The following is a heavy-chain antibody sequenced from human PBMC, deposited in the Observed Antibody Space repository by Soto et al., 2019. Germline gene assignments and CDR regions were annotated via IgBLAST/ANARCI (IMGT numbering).Heavy chain of an antibody. J-gene: IGHJ4*02. CDR3: AKETYYYDSSGPDY. V-gene: IGHV3-23*01. CDR2: ISGSGGST. CDR1: GFTFSSYA. Sequence: GGSLRLSCAASGFTFSSYARSWVRQAPGKGLEWVSAISGSGGSTYYADSVKGRFTISRDNSKNTLYLQMNSLRAEDTAVYYCAKETYYYDSSGPDYWGQGTLVTVSS. D-gene: IGHD3-22*01.